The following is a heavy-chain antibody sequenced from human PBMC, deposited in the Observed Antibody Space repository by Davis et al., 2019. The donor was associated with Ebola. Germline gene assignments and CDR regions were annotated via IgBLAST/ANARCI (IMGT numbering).Heavy chain of an antibody. CDR1: GGSISSGGYS. J-gene: IGHJ5*02. V-gene: IGHV4-30-2*01. Sequence: SETLSLTCTVSGGSISSGGYSWSWIRQPPGKGLEWIGYIYHSGSTYYNPSLKSRVTISVDRSKNQFSLKLSSVTAADTAVYYCARDRYYYGSGSFWFDPWGQGTLVTVSS. CDR3: ARDRYYYGSGSFWFDP. D-gene: IGHD3-10*01. CDR2: IYHSGST.